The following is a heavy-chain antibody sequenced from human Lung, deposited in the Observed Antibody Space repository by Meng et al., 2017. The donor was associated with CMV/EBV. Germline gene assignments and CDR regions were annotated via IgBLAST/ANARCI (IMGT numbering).Heavy chain of an antibody. J-gene: IGHJ4*02. Sequence: EVQLVESGXXXXXLXXSXXRSCAASGFTFSSYSMNWVRQAPGKGLEWVSSISSSSSYIYYADSVKGRFTISRDNAKNSLYLQMNSLRAEDTAVYYCARDREVRNFDYWGQGTLVTVSS. D-gene: IGHD3-10*01. V-gene: IGHV3-21*01. CDR3: ARDREVRNFDY. CDR2: ISSSSSYI. CDR1: GFTFSSYS.